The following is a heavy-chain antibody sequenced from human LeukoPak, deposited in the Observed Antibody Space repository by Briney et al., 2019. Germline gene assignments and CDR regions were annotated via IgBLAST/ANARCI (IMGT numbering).Heavy chain of an antibody. CDR3: ARTLTSDSSGYYYLFDY. Sequence: KSGGSLRLSCAASGFTFSSYSMNWVRQAPGKGLEWVSSISSSSSYIYYADSVKGRFTISRDNAKNSLYLQMNSLRAKDTAVYYCARTLTSDSSGYYYLFDYWGQGTLVTVSS. D-gene: IGHD3-22*01. V-gene: IGHV3-21*01. J-gene: IGHJ4*02. CDR1: GFTFSSYS. CDR2: ISSSSSYI.